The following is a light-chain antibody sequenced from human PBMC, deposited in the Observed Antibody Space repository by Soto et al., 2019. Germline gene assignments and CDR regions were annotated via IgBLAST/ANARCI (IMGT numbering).Light chain of an antibody. J-gene: IGKJ1*01. CDR3: QQYGSSSWP. V-gene: IGKV3-20*01. CDR2: GAS. CDR1: QSVSSSY. Sequence: ETVLTQSPGTLSLSPGERATLSCRASQSVSSSYLAWYQQKPGQAPRLLIYGASSRATGIPDRFSGSGSGTDFTLTISRLEPEDVAVYYCQQYGSSSWPFGQGTKVEIK.